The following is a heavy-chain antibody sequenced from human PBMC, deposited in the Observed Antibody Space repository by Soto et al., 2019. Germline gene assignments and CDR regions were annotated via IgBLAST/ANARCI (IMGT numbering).Heavy chain of an antibody. Sequence: VASVKFSCKASGYTFTSYDINWVRQATGQGLEWMGWMNPNSGNTGYAQKFQGRVTMTRNTSISTAYMELSSLRSEDTAVYYCAREFGDIVVVPAAPGIEYYYYYGMDVWGQGTTVTVSS. CDR2: MNPNSGNT. V-gene: IGHV1-8*01. D-gene: IGHD2-2*01. CDR3: AREFGDIVVVPAAPGIEYYYYYGMDV. CDR1: GYTFTSYD. J-gene: IGHJ6*02.